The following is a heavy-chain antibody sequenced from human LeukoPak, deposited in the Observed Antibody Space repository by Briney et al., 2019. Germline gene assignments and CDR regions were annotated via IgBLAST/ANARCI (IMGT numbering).Heavy chain of an antibody. CDR1: GGSISSGDYY. J-gene: IGHJ4*02. CDR3: ARVPYGDYALGY. D-gene: IGHD4-17*01. V-gene: IGHV4-30-4*01. Sequence: SETLSLTCTVSGGSISSGDYYWSWIRQPPGKGLEWIGYIYYSGSTYYNPSLKSRVTISVDTSKNQFSLKLSSVTAADTAVYYCARVPYGDYALGYWGQGTLVTVSS. CDR2: IYYSGST.